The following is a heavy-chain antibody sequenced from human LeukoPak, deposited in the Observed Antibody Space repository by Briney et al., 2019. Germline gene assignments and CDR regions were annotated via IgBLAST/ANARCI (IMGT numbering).Heavy chain of an antibody. D-gene: IGHD3-22*01. CDR1: GFTFRSKA. CDR3: AGRITMIVVAAAFDI. V-gene: IGHV3-66*04. CDR2: IYSGGST. J-gene: IGHJ3*02. Sequence: GGSLRLSCAASGFTFRSKAMSWVRQAPGKGLEWVSVIYSGGSTYYADSVKGRFTISRDNSKNTLYLQMNSLRAEDTAVYYCAGRITMIVVAAAFDIWGQGTMVTVSS.